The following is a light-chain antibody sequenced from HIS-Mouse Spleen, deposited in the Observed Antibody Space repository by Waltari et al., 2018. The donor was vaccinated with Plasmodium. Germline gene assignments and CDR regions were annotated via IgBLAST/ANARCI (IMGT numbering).Light chain of an antibody. CDR1: ALPQKY. CDR2: EDS. V-gene: IGLV3-10*01. Sequence: SYELTQPPSVSVSPAQTARITCSGDALPQKYAYWYQQKSGQAPVLVIYEDSKRPPGIPERFSGSSSGTMATLTISGAQVEDEADYYCYSTDSSGNHRVFGGGTKLTVL. J-gene: IGLJ3*02. CDR3: YSTDSSGNHRV.